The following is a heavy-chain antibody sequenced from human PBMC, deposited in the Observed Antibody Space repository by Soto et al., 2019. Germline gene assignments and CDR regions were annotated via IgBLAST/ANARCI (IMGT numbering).Heavy chain of an antibody. Sequence: QLQLQESGPGLVKPSETLSLTCTVSGGSISSSSYYWGWIRQPPGKGLEWIGSIYYSGSTYYNPSLKSRVTISVDTSKNQFSLKLSSVTAADTAVYYCARHDGIAAARFDYWGQGTLVTVSS. D-gene: IGHD6-13*01. V-gene: IGHV4-39*01. J-gene: IGHJ4*02. CDR1: GGSISSSSYY. CDR2: IYYSGST. CDR3: ARHDGIAAARFDY.